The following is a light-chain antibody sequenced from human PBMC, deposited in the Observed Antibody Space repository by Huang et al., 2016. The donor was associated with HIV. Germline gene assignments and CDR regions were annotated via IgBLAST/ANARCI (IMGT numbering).Light chain of an antibody. CDR2: SAS. J-gene: IGKJ4*01. Sequence: EIVMTQSPATVSVSPGERAPLPCRASQTISGNLAWYQQKPAQAPRLLIYSASTRATGIPPRFSGSGSGTEFTLTISSLQSEDLAVYYCQQFSDWPLTFGGGTKVEI. CDR1: QTISGN. V-gene: IGKV3-15*01. CDR3: QQFSDWPLT.